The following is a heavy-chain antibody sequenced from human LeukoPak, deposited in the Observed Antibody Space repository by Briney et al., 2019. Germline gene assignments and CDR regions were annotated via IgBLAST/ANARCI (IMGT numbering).Heavy chain of an antibody. V-gene: IGHV3-74*01. J-gene: IGHJ4*02. Sequence: PGGSLTLSCAASGFTFSSYWMHWVRHAPGKGVVWVSCINSGGSSTIYADSVKGRFTISRDNAKNTVYLKMNSLRADDTAVYYCAKDLLRWSFDYWGQGTLVTVSS. D-gene: IGHD4-23*01. CDR1: GFTFSSYW. CDR3: AKDLLRWSFDY. CDR2: INSGGSST.